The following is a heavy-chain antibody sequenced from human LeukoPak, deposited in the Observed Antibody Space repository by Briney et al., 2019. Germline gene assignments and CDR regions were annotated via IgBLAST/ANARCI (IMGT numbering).Heavy chain of an antibody. Sequence: GASVKVSCKASGYTFTGHYMHWVRQAPGQGLEWMGWIKPDTGVTYYAQNFQGRFTMTTDTSISTVYMELSSLRSDDTAVYYCARDNNWGPDYWGQGTLVTVSS. CDR3: ARDNNWGPDY. D-gene: IGHD7-27*01. J-gene: IGHJ4*02. CDR2: IKPDTGVT. V-gene: IGHV1-2*02. CDR1: GYTFTGHY.